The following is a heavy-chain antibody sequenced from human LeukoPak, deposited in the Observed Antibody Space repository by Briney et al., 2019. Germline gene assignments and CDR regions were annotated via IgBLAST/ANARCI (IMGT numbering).Heavy chain of an antibody. J-gene: IGHJ3*02. Sequence: GGSLRLSCAASGFNFSNYSMNWVRQAPGRGLEWISFITSSSKTIHYADSVRGRFSISRENTKNSLNLRMDGLRVEDTAVYYCAGGASDVVITRSGFDIWGQGTMVTVSS. CDR3: AGGASDVVITRSGFDI. CDR1: GFNFSNYS. D-gene: IGHD3-3*01. V-gene: IGHV3-48*04. CDR2: ITSSSKTI.